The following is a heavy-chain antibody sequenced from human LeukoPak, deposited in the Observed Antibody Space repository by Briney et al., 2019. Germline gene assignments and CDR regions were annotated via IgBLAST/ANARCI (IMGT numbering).Heavy chain of an antibody. CDR2: IYYSGST. CDR3: ARVGSGVADY. CDR1: GGSISSYY. J-gene: IGHJ4*02. Sequence: SETLSLACTVSGGSISSYYWSWIRQPPGKGLEWIGYIYYSGSTNYNPSLKSRVTISVDTSKNQFSLKLSSVTAADTAVYYCARVGSGVADYWGQGTLVTVSS. D-gene: IGHD6-19*01. V-gene: IGHV4-59*01.